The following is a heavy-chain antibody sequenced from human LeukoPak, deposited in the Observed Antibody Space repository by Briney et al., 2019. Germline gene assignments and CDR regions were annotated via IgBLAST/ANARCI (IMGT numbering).Heavy chain of an antibody. D-gene: IGHD3-9*01. Sequence: GGSLRLSCAASGFTFNSYSMNWVRQAPGKGLEWVSYISSSSSTIYYADSVKGRFTISRDNAKNSLYLQMNSLRAEDTAVYYCARRDDWSDFDYWGQGTLVTVSS. CDR2: ISSSSSTI. CDR3: ARRDDWSDFDY. CDR1: GFTFNSYS. J-gene: IGHJ4*02. V-gene: IGHV3-48*01.